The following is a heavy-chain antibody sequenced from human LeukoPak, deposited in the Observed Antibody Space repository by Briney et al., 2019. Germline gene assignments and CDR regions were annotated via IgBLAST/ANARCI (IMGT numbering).Heavy chain of an antibody. Sequence: ASVKVSCKASGYTFSSYGIRWVRQAPGQGLEWMGWISGYNGNTNDAQKLQGRVTMTSDTSTSTAYMELRSPRSDDTAVYYCARDLHRVVVRGVPHYYYYMDVWGKGTTVTISS. CDR2: ISGYNGNT. CDR3: ARDLHRVVVRGVPHYYYYMDV. V-gene: IGHV1-18*01. D-gene: IGHD3-10*01. CDR1: GYTFSSYG. J-gene: IGHJ6*03.